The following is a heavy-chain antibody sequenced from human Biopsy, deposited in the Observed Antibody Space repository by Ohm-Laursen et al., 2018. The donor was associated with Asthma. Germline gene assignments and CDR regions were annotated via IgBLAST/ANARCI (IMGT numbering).Heavy chain of an antibody. Sequence: SLRLSCAASGFAFSDYYMTWMRQAPGKGLEWVSSISGSGSTKYPAESVQGRFTISRDNAQKSLILHMNSLRAEDTAIYFCARVLESSARGPFYFFALDVWGQGTTVAVS. CDR3: ARVLESSARGPFYFFALDV. CDR1: GFAFSDYY. D-gene: IGHD6-25*01. J-gene: IGHJ6*02. CDR2: ISGSGSTK. V-gene: IGHV3-11*01.